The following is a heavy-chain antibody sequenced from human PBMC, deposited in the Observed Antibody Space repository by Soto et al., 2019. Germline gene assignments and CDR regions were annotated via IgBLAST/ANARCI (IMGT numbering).Heavy chain of an antibody. Sequence: ASVKVSCKVSGYTLTELSMHWVRQAPGKGLEWMGGFDPEDGETIYAQKFQGRVTMTEDTSTDTAYMELSSLRSEDTAVYYCATSGYSSSPDTNDAFDIWGQGTMVTVSS. CDR1: GYTLTELS. V-gene: IGHV1-24*01. J-gene: IGHJ3*02. CDR2: FDPEDGET. CDR3: ATSGYSSSPDTNDAFDI. D-gene: IGHD6-6*01.